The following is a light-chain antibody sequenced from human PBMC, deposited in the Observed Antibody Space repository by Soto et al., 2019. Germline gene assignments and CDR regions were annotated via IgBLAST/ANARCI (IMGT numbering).Light chain of an antibody. CDR2: EVS. CDR1: SSDVGAYNY. J-gene: IGLJ1*01. V-gene: IGLV2-14*01. CDR3: SSYTSSGTYV. Sequence: QSALTQPASVSGSPGQSITISCSGTSSDVGAYNYVSWSQQHPGKAPQLMLYEVSNRPSGVSDRFSGSKSGNTASLTISGLQAEDEADYYCSSYTSSGTYVFGTGTKLTVL.